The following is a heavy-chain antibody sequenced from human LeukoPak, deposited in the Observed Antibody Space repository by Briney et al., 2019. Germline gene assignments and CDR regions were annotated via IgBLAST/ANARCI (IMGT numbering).Heavy chain of an antibody. D-gene: IGHD2-15*01. CDR3: ARDQWWEQGASYYYYMDV. J-gene: IGHJ6*03. CDR1: GFTFSSYA. CDR2: ISYDGSNK. Sequence: GGSLRLSCAASGFTFSSYAMHWVRQAPGKGLEWVAVISYDGSNKYYADSVKGRFTISRDNSKNTLYLQMNSLRAEDTAVYYCARDQWWEQGASYYYYMDVWGKGTTVTVSS. V-gene: IGHV3-30*04.